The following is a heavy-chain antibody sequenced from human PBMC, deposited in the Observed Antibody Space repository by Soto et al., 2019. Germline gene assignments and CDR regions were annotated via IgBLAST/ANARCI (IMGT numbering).Heavy chain of an antibody. CDR2: ISGSGGST. Sequence: HPGGSLRLSCAASGFTFSSYAMSWVRQAPGKGLEWVSAISGSGGSTYYADSVKGRFTISRDTSKNTLYLQMNSLRAEDTAVYYSAKDRARGVGVHWYFDYWGQGTLVTVSS. CDR1: GFTFSSYA. V-gene: IGHV3-23*01. D-gene: IGHD2-2*01. J-gene: IGHJ4*02. CDR3: AKDRARGVGVHWYFDY.